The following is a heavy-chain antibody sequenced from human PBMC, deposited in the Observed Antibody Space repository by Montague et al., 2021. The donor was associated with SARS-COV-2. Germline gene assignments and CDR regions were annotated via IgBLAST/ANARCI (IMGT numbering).Heavy chain of an antibody. Sequence: TLSLTCPFHLRAQSSGTQAQSGSAHVSTPVMPMTGKTSYSGKTYYXXXLKSRVTISVDTSKNQFSLKLSSVTAADTAVYYCARDVGWYSSSWFDYWGQGTLVTVSS. J-gene: IGHJ4*02. D-gene: IGHD6-13*01. CDR2: TSYSGKT. CDR1: LRAQSSGTQA. V-gene: IGHV4-31*03. CDR3: ARDVGWYSSSWFDY.